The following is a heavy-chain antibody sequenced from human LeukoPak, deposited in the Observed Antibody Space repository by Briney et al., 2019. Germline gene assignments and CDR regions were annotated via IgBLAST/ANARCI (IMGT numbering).Heavy chain of an antibody. J-gene: IGHJ4*02. CDR3: ARVQRGIAVALDY. Sequence: GGSLRLSCAASGFTFSSHTMTWIRQAPGKGLEWVSYISTTGSSIYYADSVKGRFTISRDNVENLLYLQMNSLRAEDTAVYYCARVQRGIAVALDYWGQGTLATVSS. CDR2: ISTTGSSI. D-gene: IGHD6-19*01. CDR1: GFTFSSHT. V-gene: IGHV3-48*04.